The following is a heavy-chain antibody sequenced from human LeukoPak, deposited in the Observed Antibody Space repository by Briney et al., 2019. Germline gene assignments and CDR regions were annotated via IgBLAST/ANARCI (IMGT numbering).Heavy chain of an antibody. D-gene: IGHD3-16*02. CDR1: GYTFTSYY. CDR2: INPNSGGT. J-gene: IGHJ4*02. Sequence: AASVKVSCKASGYTFTSYYMHWVRQAPGQGLEWMGWINPNSGGTNYAQKFQGRVTMTRDTSISTAYMELSRLRSDDTAVYYCARELSNYDYVWGSYRYSYYFDYWGQGTLVTVSS. CDR3: ARELSNYDYVWGSYRYSYYFDY. V-gene: IGHV1-2*02.